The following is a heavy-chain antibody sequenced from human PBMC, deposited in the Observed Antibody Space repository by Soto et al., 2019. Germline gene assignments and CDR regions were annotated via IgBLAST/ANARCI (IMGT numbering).Heavy chain of an antibody. CDR3: TRDASRDSSARGWFDP. J-gene: IGHJ5*02. D-gene: IGHD6-13*01. V-gene: IGHV3-21*01. Sequence: GGSVRLSCAASGFTFRSFTMNWVRQAPGKGLEWVSTISSNSAYIYYTDALRGRFTISRGNAKNSLHLQMNSLRAEDTAVYYCTRDASRDSSARGWFDPSGPGTLVTVSS. CDR2: ISSNSAYI. CDR1: GFTFRSFT.